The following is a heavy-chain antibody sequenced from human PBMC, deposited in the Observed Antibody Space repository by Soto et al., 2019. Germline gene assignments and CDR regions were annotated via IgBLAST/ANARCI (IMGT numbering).Heavy chain of an antibody. D-gene: IGHD2-2*01. CDR1: GFTFSSYG. J-gene: IGHJ4*02. Sequence: QVQLVESGGGVVQPGRSLRLSCAASGFTFSSYGMHWVRQAPGKGLERVAVISYDGSNKYYADSVKGRFTISRDNSKNXPYLHRNMLGAEDTAVYYCEKGPARVVVVAAGHFDYWGQGPLVTVCS. V-gene: IGHV3-30*18. CDR3: EKGPARVVVVAAGHFDY. CDR2: ISYDGSNK.